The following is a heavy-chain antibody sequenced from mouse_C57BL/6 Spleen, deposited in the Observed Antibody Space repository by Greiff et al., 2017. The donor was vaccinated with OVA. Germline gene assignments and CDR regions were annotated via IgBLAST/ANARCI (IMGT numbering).Heavy chain of an antibody. J-gene: IGHJ1*03. CDR1: VYTFTDYY. CDR2: IYPNNGGN. CDR3: ARNELVSRYFDV. D-gene: IGHD1-1*02. Sequence: VQLQPSGPELVKPGASVTPSFNSSVYTFTDYYMHWVKQSPGKSLEWIGYIYPNNGGNGYNQKFKGKATLPVDKSSSTAYMELRSLTSEDSAGYYCARNELVSRYFDVWGTGTTVTVSA. V-gene: IGHV1-34*01.